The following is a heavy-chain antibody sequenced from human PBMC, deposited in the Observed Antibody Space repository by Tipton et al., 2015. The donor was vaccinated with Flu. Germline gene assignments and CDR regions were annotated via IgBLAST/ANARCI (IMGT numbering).Heavy chain of an antibody. Sequence: TLSLTCAVYGGSFSGYYWSWIRQPPGKGLEWIGEINHSGSTNYNPSLKSRVTKSVDTSKNQFSLKLSSVTAADTAGYYCARGHTAMVGSLYYYGMDVWGQGTTVTVSS. V-gene: IGHV4-34*01. J-gene: IGHJ6*02. CDR1: GGSFSGYY. D-gene: IGHD5-18*01. CDR3: ARGHTAMVGSLYYYGMDV. CDR2: INHSGST.